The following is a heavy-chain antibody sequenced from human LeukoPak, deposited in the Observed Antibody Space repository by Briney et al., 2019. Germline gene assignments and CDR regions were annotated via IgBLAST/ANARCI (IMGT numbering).Heavy chain of an antibody. J-gene: IGHJ4*02. Sequence: GGSLRLSCAASGFNVSSNHMSWVRQAPGKGLEWVSLIYISGNAYYVDSVKGRFIISRDNSKNTLYLQLNSLRVADTAVYYCAGGGGVGAKYWGQGTLVTVSP. CDR2: IYISGNA. CDR1: GFNVSSNH. CDR3: AGGGGVGAKY. D-gene: IGHD1-26*01. V-gene: IGHV3-53*01.